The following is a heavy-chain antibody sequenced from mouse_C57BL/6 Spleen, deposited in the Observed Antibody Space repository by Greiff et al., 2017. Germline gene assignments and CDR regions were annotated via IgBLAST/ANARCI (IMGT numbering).Heavy chain of an antibody. CDR2: FYPGSGSI. V-gene: IGHV1-62-2*01. CDR3: ARHEDRDDGYYVTPFAY. CDR1: GYTFTEYT. Sequence: QVQLQQSGAELVKPGASVKLSCKASGYTFTEYTIHWVKQRSGQGLEWIGWFYPGSGSIKDNEKFKDKATLTADKSSSAVYMELSRLTSEDSSVYFCARHEDRDDGYYVTPFAYWGQGTLVTVSA. J-gene: IGHJ3*01. D-gene: IGHD2-3*01.